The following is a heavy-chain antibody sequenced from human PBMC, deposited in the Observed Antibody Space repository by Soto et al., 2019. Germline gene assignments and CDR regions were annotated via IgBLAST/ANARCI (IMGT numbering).Heavy chain of an antibody. Sequence: SETLSLTCTVSGGSIISSIYYWGWIRQPPGKGLEWIGYIYYSGSTNYNPSLKSRVTISVDTSKNQFSLKLSSVTAADMAVYYCARDRVYGDYYFDYWGQGTLVTVSS. V-gene: IGHV4-61*01. D-gene: IGHD4-17*01. CDR2: IYYSGST. J-gene: IGHJ4*02. CDR1: GGSIISSIYY. CDR3: ARDRVYGDYYFDY.